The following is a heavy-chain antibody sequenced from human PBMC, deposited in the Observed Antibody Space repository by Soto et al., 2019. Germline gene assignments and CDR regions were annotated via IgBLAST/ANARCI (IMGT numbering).Heavy chain of an antibody. V-gene: IGHV4-39*01. CDR1: GGSINSSSYF. Sequence: SETLSLTCSVSGGSINSSSYFWGWVRQPPGKGLEWIGSIYYSGSTYYNPSLRSRVTISVDTSKSQFSLKLSSVTAADTAVFYCARHYSSGSRNWFDPWGQGTLVTVYS. CDR2: IYYSGST. CDR3: ARHYSSGSRNWFDP. J-gene: IGHJ5*02. D-gene: IGHD6-19*01.